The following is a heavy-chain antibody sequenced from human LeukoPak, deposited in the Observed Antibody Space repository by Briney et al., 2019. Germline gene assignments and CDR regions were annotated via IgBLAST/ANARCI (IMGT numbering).Heavy chain of an antibody. CDR3: ARVATGATTSNYFYYYMDV. J-gene: IGHJ6*03. CDR2: ITSTGAYI. D-gene: IGHD1-26*01. V-gene: IGHV3-21*01. CDR1: GFTFGLYT. Sequence: GGSLRLSRDASGFTFGLYTITWVRQAPGKGLEWVSSITSTGAYINYADSVKGRFTISRDNAKNSLYLQMDSLRAEDTAVYYCARVATGATTSNYFYYYMDVWGRGTMVTVSS.